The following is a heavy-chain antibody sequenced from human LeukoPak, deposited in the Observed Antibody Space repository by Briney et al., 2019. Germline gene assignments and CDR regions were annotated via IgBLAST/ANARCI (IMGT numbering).Heavy chain of an antibody. J-gene: IGHJ3*02. V-gene: IGHV4-61*01. Sequence: ASETLSLTCTVSGGSISSSSYYWSWIRQPPGKGLEWIGYIYYSGSTNYNPSLKSRVTISVDTSKNQFSLKLSSVTAADTAVYYCARDFRAFWSGNVAFDIWGQGTMVTVSS. D-gene: IGHD3-3*01. CDR2: IYYSGST. CDR3: ARDFRAFWSGNVAFDI. CDR1: GGSISSSSYY.